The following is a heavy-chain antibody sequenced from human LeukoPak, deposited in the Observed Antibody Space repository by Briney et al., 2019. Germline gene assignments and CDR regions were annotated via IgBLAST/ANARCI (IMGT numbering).Heavy chain of an antibody. CDR1: GYTFTGYY. CDR2: INPNSGGT. D-gene: IGHD3-16*02. Sequence: ASVKVSCKASGYTFTGYYMHWVRQAPGQGLEWMGWINPNSGGTNYAQKFQGRVTMTRDTSISTAYMELSRLRSDDTAVYYCARDVQDYVWGSYRRFDYWGQGTLVTVSS. CDR3: ARDVQDYVWGSYRRFDY. J-gene: IGHJ4*02. V-gene: IGHV1-2*02.